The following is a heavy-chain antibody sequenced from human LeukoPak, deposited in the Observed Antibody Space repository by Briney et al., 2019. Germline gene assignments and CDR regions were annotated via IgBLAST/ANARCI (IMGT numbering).Heavy chain of an antibody. J-gene: IGHJ3*02. V-gene: IGHV3-53*01. CDR1: GFTVSSNY. CDR2: IYSGGST. Sequence: GGSLRLSCAASGFTVSSNYMSWVRQAPGKGLEWVSVIYSGGSTYYADSVKGRFTISRDNSKNTLYLQMNSLRAEDTAVYFCAREELGPDAFDIWGQGTMVTVSS. D-gene: IGHD1-26*01. CDR3: AREELGPDAFDI.